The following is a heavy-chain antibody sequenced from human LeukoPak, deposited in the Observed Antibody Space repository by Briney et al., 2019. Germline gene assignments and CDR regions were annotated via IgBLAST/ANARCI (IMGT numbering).Heavy chain of an antibody. Sequence: PSETLSLTCTVSGGSISSSSYYWGWIRQPAGKGLEWIGRIYTSGSTNYNPSLKSRVTMSVDTSKNQFSLKLSSVTAADTAVYYCARGVLGHDAFDIWGQGTMVTVSS. V-gene: IGHV4-61*02. CDR1: GGSISSSSYY. CDR3: ARGVLGHDAFDI. J-gene: IGHJ3*02. D-gene: IGHD3-16*01. CDR2: IYTSGST.